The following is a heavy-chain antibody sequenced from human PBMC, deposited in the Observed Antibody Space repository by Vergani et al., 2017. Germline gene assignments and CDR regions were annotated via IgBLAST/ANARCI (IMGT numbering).Heavy chain of an antibody. J-gene: IGHJ5*02. V-gene: IGHV4-31*11. CDR2: IFYSGTT. CDR1: GGSISSGDHC. D-gene: IGHD6-19*01. CDR3: ARHSTVEWLVKLGWIDP. Sequence: QVQLQESGPGVVKPSQTLSLTCAVSGGSISSGDHCWTWIRQRPGKGLEWIGYIFYSGTTYDNPSLRSRLTISVDTSQNQFSLKLRSVTAADTAVYFCARHSTVEWLVKLGWIDPWGQGILVTVSS.